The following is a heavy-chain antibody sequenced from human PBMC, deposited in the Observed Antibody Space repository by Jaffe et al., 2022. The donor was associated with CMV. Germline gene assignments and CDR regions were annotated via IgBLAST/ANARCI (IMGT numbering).Heavy chain of an antibody. Sequence: QLQLQESGPGLVKPSETLSLTCTVSGGSISSSSYYWGWIRQPPGKGLEWIGSIYYSGSTYYNPSLKSRVTISVDTSKNQFSLKLSSVTAADTAVYYCARHPPNSPHPQLVRGFDYWGQGTLVTVSS. CDR2: IYYSGST. J-gene: IGHJ4*02. D-gene: IGHD6-13*01. CDR3: ARHPPNSPHPQLVRGFDY. V-gene: IGHV4-39*01. CDR1: GGSISSSSYY.